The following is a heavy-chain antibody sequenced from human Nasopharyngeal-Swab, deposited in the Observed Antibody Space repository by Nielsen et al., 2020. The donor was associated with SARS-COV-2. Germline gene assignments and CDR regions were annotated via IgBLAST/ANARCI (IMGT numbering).Heavy chain of an antibody. D-gene: IGHD5-18*01. CDR1: GGSISSSSYY. CDR3: ARDLPGYSDGYDNFDS. Sequence: SETLSLTCTVSGGSISSSSYYWGWIRQPPGKGLEWIGSIYYSGSTYYNPSLKSRVTISVDTSKNQFSLKLSSVTAADTAVYYCARDLPGYSDGYDNFDSWGQGTLVTVSS. J-gene: IGHJ4*02. V-gene: IGHV4-39*07. CDR2: IYYSGST.